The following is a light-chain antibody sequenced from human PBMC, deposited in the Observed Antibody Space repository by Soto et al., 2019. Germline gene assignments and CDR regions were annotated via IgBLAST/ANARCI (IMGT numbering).Light chain of an antibody. CDR2: GAY. CDR3: QQYGSSPPHT. CDR1: QSVSSSY. Sequence: EILLTPSPGTLYLSPGERATLSCRAIQSVSSSYLAWYQHKPGQAPRLLIYGAYSRATGIPDRFSGSGSGKDFALTISRLEPVDFAVYYCQQYGSSPPHTVRQGTKLEIK. V-gene: IGKV3-20*01. J-gene: IGKJ2*01.